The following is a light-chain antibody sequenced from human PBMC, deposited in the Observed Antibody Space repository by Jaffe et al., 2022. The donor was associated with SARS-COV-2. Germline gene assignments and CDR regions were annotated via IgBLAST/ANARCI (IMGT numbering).Light chain of an antibody. CDR2: AAS. CDR1: QSISSY. J-gene: IGKJ1*01. Sequence: DIQMTQSPSSLSASVGDRVTITCRASQSISSYLNWYQQKPGKAPKLLIHAASSLQSGVPSRFSGSGSGTDFTLTISSLQPEDFATYYCQQSYSTPRTFGQGTKVESK. V-gene: IGKV1-39*01. CDR3: QQSYSTPRT.